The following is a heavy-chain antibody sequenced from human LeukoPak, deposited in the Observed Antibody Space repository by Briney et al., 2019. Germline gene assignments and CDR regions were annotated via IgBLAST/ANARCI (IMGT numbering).Heavy chain of an antibody. CDR2: IFTSGST. Sequence: PSETLSLTCTVSGGSISSYYWSWIRQPAGKGLEWIGRIFTSGSTNYNASLKSRVSMSVDTSKNQFSLKLSSVTAADTAVFYCARENSGSYREFDYWGQGTLVTVSS. CDR1: GGSISSYY. V-gene: IGHV4-4*07. CDR3: ARENSGSYREFDY. D-gene: IGHD1-26*01. J-gene: IGHJ4*02.